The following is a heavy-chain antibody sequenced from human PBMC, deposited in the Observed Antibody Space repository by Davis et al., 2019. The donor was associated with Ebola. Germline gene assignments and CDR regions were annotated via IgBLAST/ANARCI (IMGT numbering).Heavy chain of an antibody. D-gene: IGHD2-15*01. J-gene: IGHJ4*02. CDR3: ARRSGLWYRYFDY. Sequence: GGSLRLSCAASGFTFSSYWMSWVRQAPGKGLEWVANIKQDGSEKYYVDSVKGRFTISRDNAKNSLYLQMNSLRAEDTAVYYCARRSGLWYRYFDYWGQGTLVTVSS. CDR2: IKQDGSEK. V-gene: IGHV3-7*01. CDR1: GFTFSSYW.